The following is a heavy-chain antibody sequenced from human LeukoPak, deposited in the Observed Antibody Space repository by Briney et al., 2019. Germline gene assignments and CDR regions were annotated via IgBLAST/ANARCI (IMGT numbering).Heavy chain of an antibody. CDR1: GGSIKSYY. J-gene: IGHJ4*02. D-gene: IGHD4-17*01. Sequence: SETLSLTCTVSGGSIKSYYWSWIRQPAGKGLEWIGRISTSGTTNYDPSLKSRVTISVDTSKNHFSLKLSSVTAADTAVYYCATLGYGDYSGGFDYWGQGTLVTVSS. CDR3: ATLGYGDYSGGFDY. V-gene: IGHV4-4*07. CDR2: ISTSGTT.